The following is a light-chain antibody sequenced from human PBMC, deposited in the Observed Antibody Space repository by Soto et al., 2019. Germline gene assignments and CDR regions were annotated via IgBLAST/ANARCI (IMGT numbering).Light chain of an antibody. Sequence: EIVLTQSPATLSLSPGERATLSCRASQSVNNYLAWYQQKPGQAPRLLIYDASNRATDIPARFSGSGSGTDFTLTISSLEPEDFAAYYCHQRSNWPLTFGGGTKVEIK. CDR2: DAS. J-gene: IGKJ4*01. CDR1: QSVNNY. V-gene: IGKV3-11*01. CDR3: HQRSNWPLT.